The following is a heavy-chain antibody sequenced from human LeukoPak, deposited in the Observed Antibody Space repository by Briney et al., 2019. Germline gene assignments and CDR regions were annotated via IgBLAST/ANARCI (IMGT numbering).Heavy chain of an antibody. V-gene: IGHV4-30-4*08. J-gene: IGHJ3*02. Sequence: PSETLSLTCTVSGGSISSGDYSWSWIRQPPGKGLEWIGYIYYSGSTYYNPSLKSRVTISVDTSKNQFSLKLSSVTAADTAVYYCARDHQRFLEWFDAFDIWGQGTMVTVSS. CDR3: ARDHQRFLEWFDAFDI. CDR2: IYYSGST. D-gene: IGHD3-3*01. CDR1: GGSISSGDYS.